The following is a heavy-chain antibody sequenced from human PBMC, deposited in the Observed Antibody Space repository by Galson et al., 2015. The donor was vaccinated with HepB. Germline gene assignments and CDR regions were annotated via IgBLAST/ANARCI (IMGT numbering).Heavy chain of an antibody. D-gene: IGHD3-10*01. V-gene: IGHV7-4-1*02. CDR2: INTNTGNP. CDR1: GYTFTSYA. J-gene: IGHJ4*02. Sequence: SVKVSCKASGYTFTSYAMNWVRQAPGQGLEWMGWINTNTGNPTYAQGFTGRFVFSLGTSVSTAYLQISSLKAEDTAVYYCAREYKAGSGSYYKNPFDYWGQGTLVTVSS. CDR3: AREYKAGSGSYYKNPFDY.